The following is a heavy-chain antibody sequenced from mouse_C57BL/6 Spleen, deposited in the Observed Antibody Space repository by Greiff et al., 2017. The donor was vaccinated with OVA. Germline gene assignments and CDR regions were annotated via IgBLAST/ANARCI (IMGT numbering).Heavy chain of an antibody. J-gene: IGHJ1*03. CDR3: ASSFYGSGYFDV. D-gene: IGHD1-1*01. CDR1: GYTFTSYW. CDR2: IDPSDSET. V-gene: IGHV1-52*01. Sequence: QVQLQQPGAELVRPGSSVKLSCKASGYTFTSYWMHWVKQRPIQGLEWIGNIDPSDSETHSNQKFKDKATLTVDKSSSTAYMQLSSLTSEDSAVYYCASSFYGSGYFDVWGTGTTVTVSS.